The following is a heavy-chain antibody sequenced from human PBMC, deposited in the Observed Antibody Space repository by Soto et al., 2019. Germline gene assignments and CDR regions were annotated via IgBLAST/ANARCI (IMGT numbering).Heavy chain of an antibody. Sequence: SETLSLTCTVSGGSISSYYWSWIRQPPGKGLELIGYIYYSGSTTYNPSLKSRVTISVDTSKNHFSLKLSSVTAADTAVYYCARGIEGWYQGRYYYGMDVWGQGTTVTVSS. CDR2: IYYSGST. J-gene: IGHJ6*02. CDR3: ARGIEGWYQGRYYYGMDV. D-gene: IGHD6-19*01. V-gene: IGHV4-59*01. CDR1: GGSISSYY.